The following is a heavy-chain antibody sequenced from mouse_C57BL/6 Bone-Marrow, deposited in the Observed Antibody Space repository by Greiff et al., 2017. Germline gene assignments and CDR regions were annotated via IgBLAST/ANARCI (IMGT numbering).Heavy chain of an antibody. J-gene: IGHJ2*01. CDR1: GFTFTDYY. Sequence: EVHLVESGGGLVQPGGSLSRSCAASGFTFTDYYMSWVRQPPGKALEWLGFIRYKANGYTTEYSASVKGRFTISRDNSQSILYLQMNALRAEDSATYYCARYGFRLNWDGFDYWGQGTTLTVSS. V-gene: IGHV7-3*01. D-gene: IGHD4-1*01. CDR2: IRYKANGYTT. CDR3: ARYGFRLNWDGFDY.